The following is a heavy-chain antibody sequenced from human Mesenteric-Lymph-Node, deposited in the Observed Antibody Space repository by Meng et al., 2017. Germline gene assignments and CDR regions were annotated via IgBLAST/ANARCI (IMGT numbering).Heavy chain of an antibody. CDR2: MSPNNDNA. J-gene: IGHJ4*02. Sequence: LLEDGAEVREPGASWKVSCKSSGYIFTNYDINWVRQATGQGLELMGWMSPNNDNAHDAQKFQGRVTMTRNTSISTVYMEFSSLRSEDTXVYYCARGVDAGVDYWGQGTLVTVSS. V-gene: IGHV1-8*01. CDR3: ARGVDAGVDY. D-gene: IGHD1-26*01. CDR1: GYIFTNYD.